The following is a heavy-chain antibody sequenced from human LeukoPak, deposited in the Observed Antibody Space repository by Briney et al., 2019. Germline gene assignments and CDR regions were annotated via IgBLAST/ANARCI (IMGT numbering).Heavy chain of an antibody. CDR1: GGTFSSYA. V-gene: IGHV1-69*05. Sequence: VASVKVSCKASGGTFSSYAISWVRQAPGQGLEWMGGIIPIFGTANYAQKFQGRVTITTDESTSTAYMELSSLRSEDTAVYYCASGEVAASRPFFDYWGQGTLVTVSS. CDR2: IIPIFGTA. CDR3: ASGEVAASRPFFDY. J-gene: IGHJ4*02. D-gene: IGHD2-15*01.